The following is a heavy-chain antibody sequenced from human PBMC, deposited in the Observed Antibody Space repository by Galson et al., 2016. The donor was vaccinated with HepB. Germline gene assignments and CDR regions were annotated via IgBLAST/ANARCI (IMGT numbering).Heavy chain of an antibody. D-gene: IGHD6-6*01. CDR3: ATAGTGLAARKFDS. V-gene: IGHV3-11*06. CDR2: ISSFSSYT. Sequence: SLRLSCAASGFTFSDYYMTWIRQAPGKGLECISYISSFSSYTNYADSVKGRLTISRDNAKNSLFLQMNSLRAEDTAVYYCATAGTGLAARKFDSWGQGTLVTVSS. J-gene: IGHJ4*02. CDR1: GFTFSDYY.